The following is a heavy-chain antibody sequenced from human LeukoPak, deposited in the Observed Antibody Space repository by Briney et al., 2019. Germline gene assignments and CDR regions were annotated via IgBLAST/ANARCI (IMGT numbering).Heavy chain of an antibody. V-gene: IGHV4-61*02. CDR3: ARDRREGYYFDY. Sequence: PSQTLSLTCSVSGGSISSGSYYWSWIRQPAGKGLEWIGRIYTTEKTNYNPSLKSRVTISVDTSKNQFSLKLSSVTAADTAVYYCARDRREGYYFDYWGQGTLVTVSS. CDR1: GGSISSGSYY. J-gene: IGHJ4*02. CDR2: IYTTEKT.